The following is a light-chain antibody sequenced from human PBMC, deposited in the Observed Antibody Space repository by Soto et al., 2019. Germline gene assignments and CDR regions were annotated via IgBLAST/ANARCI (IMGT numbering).Light chain of an antibody. Sequence: DIQMTQCQSSLTASVGDRVTITCQASQDISNDLNWYQQKPGKAPKVLIYEASNLKTGVPSRFSGSGSGTDFTFTISSLQPEDIATYFCQQYDNVPLTFGGGTKVEIK. CDR1: QDISND. V-gene: IGKV1-33*01. J-gene: IGKJ4*01. CDR3: QQYDNVPLT. CDR2: EAS.